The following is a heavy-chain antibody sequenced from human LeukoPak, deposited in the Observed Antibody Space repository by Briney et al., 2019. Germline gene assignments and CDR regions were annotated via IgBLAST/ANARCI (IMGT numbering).Heavy chain of an antibody. V-gene: IGHV3-23*01. CDR1: GFTFSSYA. J-gene: IGHJ4*02. D-gene: IGHD6-19*01. CDR3: AKTFIAVANPIDY. CDR2: ISGGGTST. Sequence: GGSLRLSCAASGFTFSSYAMSWVRQAPGRGLEWVSVISGGGTSTYYADSVKGRFTISKDNSRNTLYLQMNSLRAEDTAVYYCAKTFIAVANPIDYWGQGTLVTVSS.